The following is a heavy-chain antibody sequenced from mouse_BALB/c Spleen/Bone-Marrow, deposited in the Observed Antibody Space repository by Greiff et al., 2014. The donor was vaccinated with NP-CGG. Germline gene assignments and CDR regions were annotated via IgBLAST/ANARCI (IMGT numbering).Heavy chain of an antibody. Sequence: EVQVVESGAELVRPGALVKLSCKGSGFNIKDYYMHWVKQRPEQGLEWIGWIDPENGYTIFDRKFQGKASITADTSSNTAYLQLSSLTSEDTAVYYCAPYYGNYGFAYWGQGTLVTVSA. CDR1: GFNIKDYY. CDR2: IDPENGYT. V-gene: IGHV14-1*02. J-gene: IGHJ3*01. CDR3: APYYGNYGFAY. D-gene: IGHD2-10*01.